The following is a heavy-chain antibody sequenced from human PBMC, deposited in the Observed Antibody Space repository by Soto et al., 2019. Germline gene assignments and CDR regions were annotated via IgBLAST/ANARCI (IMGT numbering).Heavy chain of an antibody. Sequence: GGALRLSCAASGFTFSDYYMSWIRQAPGKGLEWVSYISDSSSNTNYGDSVKGRFTISRDNAKNLLYLQMNSLRAEDTAVYYCAKGEGYKWNYEFDPWGQGTLVTVSS. CDR1: GFTFSDYY. V-gene: IGHV3-11*06. J-gene: IGHJ5*02. D-gene: IGHD1-7*01. CDR2: ISDSSSNT. CDR3: AKGEGYKWNYEFDP.